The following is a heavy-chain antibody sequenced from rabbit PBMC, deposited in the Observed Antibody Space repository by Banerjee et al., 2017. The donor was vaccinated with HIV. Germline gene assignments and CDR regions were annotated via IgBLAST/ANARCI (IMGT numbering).Heavy chain of an antibody. V-gene: IGHV1S7*01. D-gene: IGHD6-1*01. CDR1: GFDFSVYY. Sequence: QSLEETGGGLVQPGGSLTLSCKASGFDFSVYYMSWVRQAPGKGLEWIGRHYAGSGSTDYASWVNGRFTISSDNAQNTVDLQMNSLTAADTATYFCARAAYAGHGYAGYAYATGFYFNLWGPGTLVTVS. J-gene: IGHJ4*01. CDR3: ARAAYAGHGYAGYAYATGFYFNL. CDR2: HYAGSGST.